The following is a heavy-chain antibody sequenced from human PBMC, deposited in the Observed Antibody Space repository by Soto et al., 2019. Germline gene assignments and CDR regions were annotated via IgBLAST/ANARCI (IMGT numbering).Heavy chain of an antibody. CDR2: ISGSGGST. D-gene: IGHD2-21*01. J-gene: IGHJ4*02. CDR3: ATSQMDVTVIATFDY. CDR1: GFTFSSYA. V-gene: IGHV3-23*01. Sequence: EVQLLESGGGLVQPGGSLRLSCAASGFTFSSYAMSWVRQAPGKGLEWVSAISGSGGSTYDADSVKGRFTISRDNSKNTLYLQMNSLRAEDTAVYYCATSQMDVTVIATFDYWGQGTLVTVSS.